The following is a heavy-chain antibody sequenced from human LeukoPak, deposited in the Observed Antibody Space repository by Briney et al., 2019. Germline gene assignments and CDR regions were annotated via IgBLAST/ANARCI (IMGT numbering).Heavy chain of an antibody. V-gene: IGHV3-21*01. Sequence: GGSLRFSGAASGFTFSSYTMNWVRQAPGKGLEWVSSISSSSNYIYYADSVKGRFTSSRDNAKNSLYLQMNSLRAEDTAVYYCARAPSPLAVAGTDYWGQGTLVTVSS. CDR2: ISSSSNYI. CDR3: ARAPSPLAVAGTDY. J-gene: IGHJ4*02. D-gene: IGHD6-19*01. CDR1: GFTFSSYT.